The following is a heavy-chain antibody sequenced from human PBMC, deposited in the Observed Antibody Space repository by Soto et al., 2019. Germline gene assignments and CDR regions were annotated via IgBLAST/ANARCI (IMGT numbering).Heavy chain of an antibody. CDR3: ARDKGTGTSSPGFYGMDV. CDR1: GFTVSSIY. Sequence: PGGSLRLSCAASGFTVSSIYMSWVRQAPGKGLEWVSVIYSNGNTYYADSVQGRFTISRDNSKNTPYLQMNSLRAEDTAMYYCARDKGTGTSSPGFYGMDVWGQGTTVTVSS. V-gene: IGHV3-53*01. CDR2: IYSNGNT. J-gene: IGHJ6*02. D-gene: IGHD6-6*01.